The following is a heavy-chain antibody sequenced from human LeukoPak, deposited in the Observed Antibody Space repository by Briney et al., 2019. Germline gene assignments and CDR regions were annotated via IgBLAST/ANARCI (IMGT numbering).Heavy chain of an antibody. J-gene: IGHJ3*02. CDR1: GFTFTTYW. Sequence: GGSLRLSCAASGFTFTTYWMSWVRQAPGRVREWGSSMGVSGDNVHYADYVKGRLATSRDNSKNTLYLQINSLRAEDAAVYYCAKDPNGDYVGAFDTWGQGTMVIVSS. V-gene: IGHV3-23*01. CDR3: AKDPNGDYVGAFDT. CDR2: MGVSGDNV. D-gene: IGHD4-17*01.